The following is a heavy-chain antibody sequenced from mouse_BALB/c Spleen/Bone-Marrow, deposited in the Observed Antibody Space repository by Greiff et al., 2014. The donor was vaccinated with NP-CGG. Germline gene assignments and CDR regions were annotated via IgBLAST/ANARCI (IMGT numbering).Heavy chain of an antibody. CDR3: ARGATALDY. CDR2: IHPNSGNT. CDR1: GYTFTSSW. V-gene: IGHV1S130*01. Sequence: VQRVESGSVLVRPGASVKLSCKASGYTFTSSWMHWAKQRPGQGLEWIGEIHPNSGNTNYNGKFKGKATLTVDTSSSTAYVDLSSLTSEDSAVYYCARGATALDYWGQGTTLTVSS. J-gene: IGHJ2*01. D-gene: IGHD1-2*01.